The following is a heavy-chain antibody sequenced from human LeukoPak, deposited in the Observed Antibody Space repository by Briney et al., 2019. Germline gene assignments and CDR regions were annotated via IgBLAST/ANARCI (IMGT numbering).Heavy chain of an antibody. J-gene: IGHJ4*02. CDR2: INPSGGST. CDR3: ARDPEGDDSSGLGRDY. Sequence: VASVKVSCKASGYTFTSYYMHWVRQAPGQGLEWMGIINPSGGSTSYAQKFQGRVTMTRDTSTSTVYMELSSLRSEDTAVYYCARDPEGDDSSGLGRDYWGQGTLVTVSS. CDR1: GYTFTSYY. D-gene: IGHD3-22*01. V-gene: IGHV1-46*01.